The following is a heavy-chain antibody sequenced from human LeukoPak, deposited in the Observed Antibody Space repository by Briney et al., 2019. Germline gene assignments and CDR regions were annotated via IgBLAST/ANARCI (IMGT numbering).Heavy chain of an antibody. Sequence: KFGESLKISCKGSGYSFTSYWIGWVRQMPGKGLEWMVIIYPGDSDTRYSPSFQGQVTFSADKSISTAYLQWSSLKASDTAMYYCARHSSAAAGPQVDYWGQGTLVTVSS. V-gene: IGHV5-51*01. CDR1: GYSFTSYW. CDR2: IYPGDSDT. D-gene: IGHD6-13*01. CDR3: ARHSSAAAGPQVDY. J-gene: IGHJ4*02.